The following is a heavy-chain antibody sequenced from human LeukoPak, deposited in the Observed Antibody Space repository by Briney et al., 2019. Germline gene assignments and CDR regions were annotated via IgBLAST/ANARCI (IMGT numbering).Heavy chain of an antibody. CDR1: GFTFSSYS. CDR3: AREMATIRGYYFDY. J-gene: IGHJ4*02. D-gene: IGHD5-24*01. CDR2: ISISSSTI. Sequence: GGSLRLSCAASGFTFSSYSMNWVRQAPGKGLEWVSYISISSSTIYYADSVKGRFTISRDNAKNSLYLQMNSLRAEDTAVYYCAREMATIRGYYFDYWGQGTLVTVSS. V-gene: IGHV3-48*04.